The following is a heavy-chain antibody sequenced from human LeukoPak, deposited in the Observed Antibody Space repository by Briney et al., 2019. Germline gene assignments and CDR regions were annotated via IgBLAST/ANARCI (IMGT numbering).Heavy chain of an antibody. CDR1: GGSISGYY. J-gene: IGHJ4*02. Sequence: SETLSLTCTVSGGSISGYYWSWIRQPPGKGLEWIGYIYYSGITNYNLSLKSRVTIVDTSKNQFTLKLSSATAADTAVYYCAREYDSSSLFDYWGQGTLVTVSS. D-gene: IGHD3-22*01. CDR3: AREYDSSSLFDY. CDR2: IYYSGIT. V-gene: IGHV4-59*01.